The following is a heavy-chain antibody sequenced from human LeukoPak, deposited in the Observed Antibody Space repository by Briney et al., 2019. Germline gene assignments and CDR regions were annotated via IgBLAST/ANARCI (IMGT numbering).Heavy chain of an antibody. CDR2: INWNGGST. V-gene: IGHV3-20*04. CDR3: ARSSVPYYYYYMDV. J-gene: IGHJ6*03. Sequence: PGGSLRLSCAASGFTFDDYGMSWVRQAPGKGLEWVSGINWNGGSTGYADSVKGRFTISRDNAKNSLYLQMNSLRAEDTALYYCARSSVPYYYYYMDVWGKGTTVTVSS. D-gene: IGHD2-15*01. CDR1: GFTFDDYG.